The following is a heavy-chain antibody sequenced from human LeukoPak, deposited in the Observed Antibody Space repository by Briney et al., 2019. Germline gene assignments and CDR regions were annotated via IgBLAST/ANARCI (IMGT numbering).Heavy chain of an antibody. Sequence: GASVKVSCKASGYTFTSYYMHWVRQAPGQGLEWMGWISAYNGDTNYPQKLQGRVTMTTDTSTSTAYMELRSLRSDDTAMYYCARGLIPPSDYWGQGTLVTVSS. D-gene: IGHD3-10*01. CDR2: ISAYNGDT. V-gene: IGHV1-18*04. CDR3: ARGLIPPSDY. CDR1: GYTFTSYY. J-gene: IGHJ4*02.